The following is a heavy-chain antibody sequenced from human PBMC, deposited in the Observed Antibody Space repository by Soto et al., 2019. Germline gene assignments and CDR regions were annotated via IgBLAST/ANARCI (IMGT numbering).Heavy chain of an antibody. D-gene: IGHD5-18*01. V-gene: IGHV3-30*18. CDR1: GFTFSSYG. CDR3: AKDAQQTWIQLWLDY. J-gene: IGHJ4*02. Sequence: PGGSTRLSCAASGFTFSSYGMHWVRQAPGKGLEWVAVISYDGSNKYYADSVKGRFTISRDNSKNTLYLQMNSLRAEDTAVYYCAKDAQQTWIQLWLDYWGQGTLVTGSS. CDR2: ISYDGSNK.